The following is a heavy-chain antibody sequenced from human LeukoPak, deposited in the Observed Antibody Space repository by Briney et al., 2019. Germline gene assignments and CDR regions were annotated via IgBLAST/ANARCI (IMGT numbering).Heavy chain of an antibody. CDR3: ARHLFGSGYYPDY. V-gene: IGHV4-39*01. CDR2: IYYSGST. J-gene: IGHJ4*02. Sequence: SETLSLTCTVSGGSFSSSHYYWGWIRQSPGTGLEWIGTIYYSGSTYYNPSLKSRVTISVDTSKNLFSLKLTSVTAADTALYYCARHLFGSGYYPDYWGQGTLVTVSS. CDR1: GGSFSSSHYY. D-gene: IGHD3-22*01.